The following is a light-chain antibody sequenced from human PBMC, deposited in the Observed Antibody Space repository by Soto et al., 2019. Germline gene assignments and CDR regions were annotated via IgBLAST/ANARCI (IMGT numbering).Light chain of an antibody. Sequence: EILLTQSPDTLSLSPGERATLSCRASQTVTSSFLAWYQQKPGQAPRLLISGASNRAADIPDRFSGSGSGTDFTLAINRVEPEDFAVYFCQQYGSSPRTFGQGTKVDIK. V-gene: IGKV3-20*01. CDR3: QQYGSSPRT. CDR1: QTVTSSF. J-gene: IGKJ1*01. CDR2: GAS.